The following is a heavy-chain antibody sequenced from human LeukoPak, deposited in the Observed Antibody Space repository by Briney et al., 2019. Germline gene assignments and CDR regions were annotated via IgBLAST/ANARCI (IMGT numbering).Heavy chain of an antibody. Sequence: GGSLRLSCAASGFTFDDYAKHWVRQAPGKGLEWVSLISWDGGSTYYADSVKGRFTISRDNSKNTLYLQMNSLRAEDTAVYYCAKDFVRVLLWFGELDPGHDWGQGTLVTVSS. CDR1: GFTFDDYA. J-gene: IGHJ4*02. D-gene: IGHD3-10*01. CDR3: AKDFVRVLLWFGELDPGHD. CDR2: ISWDGGST. V-gene: IGHV3-43D*03.